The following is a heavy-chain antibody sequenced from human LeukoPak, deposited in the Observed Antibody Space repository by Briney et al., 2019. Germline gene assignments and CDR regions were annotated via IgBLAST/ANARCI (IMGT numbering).Heavy chain of an antibody. CDR2: IYITGST. CDR1: SGSISSYY. CDR3: ARQIASAGTAGFDF. J-gene: IGHJ4*02. V-gene: IGHV4-4*07. D-gene: IGHD6-13*01. Sequence: SETLSLTCTVSSGSISSYYWSWIRQPAGKGLEWIGRIYITGSTNYNPSLKSRVTMSVDTSKNQFSLRLRSVTAADTAVYYCARQIASAGTAGFDFWGQGALVTVSS.